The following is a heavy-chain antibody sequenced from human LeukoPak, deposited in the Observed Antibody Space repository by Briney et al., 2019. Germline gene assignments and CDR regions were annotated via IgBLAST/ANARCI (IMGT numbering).Heavy chain of an antibody. V-gene: IGHV7-4-1*02. D-gene: IGHD3-10*01. CDR2: INTETVNP. Sequence: ASVKVSCKASGYTFISYAMHWVRQAPGQGLEWMGWINTETVNPTYAQGFTGQFVFSVDTSVNTAYLQISSLRTEDTAVYYCARGGYYGGSGTYGFFDYWGQGSLVTVSS. CDR3: ARGGYYGGSGTYGFFDY. CDR1: GYTFISYA. J-gene: IGHJ4*02.